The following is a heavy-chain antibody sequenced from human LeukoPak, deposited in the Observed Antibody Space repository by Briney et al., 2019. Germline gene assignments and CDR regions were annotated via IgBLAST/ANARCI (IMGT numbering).Heavy chain of an antibody. V-gene: IGHV4-59*01. CDR3: AREVAL. Sequence: SETLSLTCTVSGGSFGTTYWSWYRQAPGKGLEWIGYIYYRGTTIYNNSLQSRVTTSIDTSKNQFSLKLTSVTAADTAVYFCAREVALWGQGTLVTVSS. J-gene: IGHJ4*02. CDR1: GGSFGTTY. CDR2: IYYRGTT.